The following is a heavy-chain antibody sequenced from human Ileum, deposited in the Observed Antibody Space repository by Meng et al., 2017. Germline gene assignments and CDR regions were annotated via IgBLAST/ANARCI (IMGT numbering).Heavy chain of an antibody. CDR1: GTRFDHAW. D-gene: IGHD3-3*01. CDR3: ATGPEFWSTYDY. V-gene: IGHV3-15*02. CDR2: INSKTDGGTI. J-gene: IGHJ4*02. Sequence: GEAFVRRWGFLSLSCTAAGTRFDHAWMSWIRQAPGKGLEWVGRINSKTDGGTIEYAAPVKGRFTISRDDSKDTVYLQMNSLKSEDAAVYYCATGPEFWSTYDYWGQGTLVTVSS.